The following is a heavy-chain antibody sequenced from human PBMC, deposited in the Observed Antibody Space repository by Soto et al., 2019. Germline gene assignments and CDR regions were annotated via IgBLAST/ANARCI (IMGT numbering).Heavy chain of an antibody. CDR2: IYYSGST. J-gene: IGHJ5*02. D-gene: IGHD6-13*01. V-gene: IGHV4-39*01. CDR1: GGSISSSSYY. CDR3: ARRVAAAGTWWFDP. Sequence: QLQLQESGPGLVKPSETLSLTCTVSGGSISSSSYYWGWIRQPPGKGMEWIGSIYYSGSTYYNPSPTSRVTISVDTSKNQFSLRLSAVTAADTAEYYCARRVAAAGTWWFDPWGQGTLVTVSS.